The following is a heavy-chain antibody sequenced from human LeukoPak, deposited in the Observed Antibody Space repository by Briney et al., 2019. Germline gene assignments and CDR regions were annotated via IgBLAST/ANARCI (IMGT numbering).Heavy chain of an antibody. CDR2: IRYDGSNK. J-gene: IGHJ4*02. Sequence: GGSLRLSCAASGFTFSSYGMHWVRQAPGKGLEWVAFIRYDGSNKYYADSVKGRFTISRDNSKNTLYLQMNSLRAEDTAVYYCAKGAIIGYCSSTSCYSLDYWGQGTLVTVSS. CDR1: GFTFSSYG. D-gene: IGHD2-2*01. CDR3: AKGAIIGYCSSTSCYSLDY. V-gene: IGHV3-30*02.